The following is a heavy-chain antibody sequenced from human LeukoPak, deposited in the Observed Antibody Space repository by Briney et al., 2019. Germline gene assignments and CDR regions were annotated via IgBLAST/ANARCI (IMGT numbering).Heavy chain of an antibody. Sequence: SETLSLTCAVYGGSFSGYYWSWIRQPPGKGLEWIGEINHSGSTNYNPSLKSRVTISVDTSKNQFSLKLTSVTAADTAVYYCARLRGYCSSTSCYMADFDYRGQGTLVTVSS. D-gene: IGHD2-2*02. J-gene: IGHJ4*02. CDR3: ARLRGYCSSTSCYMADFDY. CDR2: INHSGST. CDR1: GGSFSGYY. V-gene: IGHV4-34*01.